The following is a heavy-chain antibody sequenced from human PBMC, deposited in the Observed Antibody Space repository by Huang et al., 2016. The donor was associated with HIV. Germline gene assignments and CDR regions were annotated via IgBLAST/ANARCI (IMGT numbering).Heavy chain of an antibody. D-gene: IGHD6-19*01. J-gene: IGHJ4*02. V-gene: IGHV4-34*01. Sequence: QVQLQQWGAGLLQPSETLSLTCAVYGGSCSGYYWGWIRQPPGQGLGRIGEINRSGSTNYNPSLKSRVTISVDTAKNQFSRKLSSVTAADTAVYYCASMSSGWFHYFDYWGQGTLVTVSS. CDR1: GGSCSGYY. CDR2: INRSGST. CDR3: ASMSSGWFHYFDY.